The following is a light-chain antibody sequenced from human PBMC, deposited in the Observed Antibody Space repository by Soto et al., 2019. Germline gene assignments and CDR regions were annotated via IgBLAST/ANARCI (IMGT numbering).Light chain of an antibody. CDR1: QSVTGNY. V-gene: IGKV3-20*01. J-gene: IGKJ2*01. Sequence: TQSPPTLSASVGDRVTITCRASQSVTGNYLAWYQQKPGQAPRLLIYGASSRAAGVPDRFSGSGSGTDFTLTITRLEPEDFAVYYCQQYGRSPLLYTFGQGTKLGVK. CDR3: QQYGRSPLLYT. CDR2: GAS.